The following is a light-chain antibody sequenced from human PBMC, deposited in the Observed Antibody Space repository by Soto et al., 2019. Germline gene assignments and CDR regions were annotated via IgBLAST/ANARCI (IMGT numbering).Light chain of an antibody. Sequence: IVLTPSPATLSVSPGDRATLSCRASQSISSSLAWSQPTPGQAPRLIIYDASTMATVVPARFTGSGAGTDFTLTISRLAPEDFAVYYCQQRSHPVTFGGGTKVDIK. V-gene: IGKV3D-11*02. CDR1: QSISSS. CDR2: DAS. J-gene: IGKJ4*01. CDR3: QQRSHPVT.